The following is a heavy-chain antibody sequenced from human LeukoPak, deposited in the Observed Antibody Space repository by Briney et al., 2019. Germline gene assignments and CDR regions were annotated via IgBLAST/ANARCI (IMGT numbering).Heavy chain of an antibody. CDR2: IRYDGSNK. D-gene: IGHD3-22*01. J-gene: IGHJ4*02. V-gene: IGHV3-30*02. CDR1: GFTVSNKY. CDR3: AKDLGYYDSSGYGY. Sequence: GGSLRLSCAASGFTVSNKYMTWVRQAPGKGLEWVAFIRYDGSNKYYADSVKGRFTISRDNSKNTLYLQMNSLRAEDTAVYYCAKDLGYYDSSGYGYWGQGTLVTVSS.